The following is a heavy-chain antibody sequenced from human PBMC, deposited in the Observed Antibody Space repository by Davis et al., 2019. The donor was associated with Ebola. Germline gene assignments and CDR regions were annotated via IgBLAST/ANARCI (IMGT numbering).Heavy chain of an antibody. CDR2: ISSSSSYI. Sequence: GESLKISCAASGFTFSSYSMNWVRQAPGKGLEWVSSISSSSSYIYYADSVKGRFTISRDNAKNSLYLQMNSLRAEDTAVYYCARDRRFSSSSVYYYYGMDVWGQGTTVTVSS. CDR3: ARDRRFSSSSVYYYYGMDV. CDR1: GFTFSSYS. D-gene: IGHD6-6*01. V-gene: IGHV3-21*01. J-gene: IGHJ6*02.